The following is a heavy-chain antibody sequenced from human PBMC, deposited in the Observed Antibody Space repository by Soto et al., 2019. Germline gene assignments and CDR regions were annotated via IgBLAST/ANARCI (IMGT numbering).Heavy chain of an antibody. V-gene: IGHV1-69*12. CDR2: IIPMFGTP. J-gene: IGHJ4*02. CDR3: ARDKGYSYGLNHFDY. CDR1: GDIFNRYA. Sequence: QVQLVQSGPEVRKPGSSVKVSCKVSGDIFNRYAINWVRQAPGQGLEWMGGIIPMFGTPNYAQKFQGRVTSMADESTSTAYMELNSLRSEGAAVYYCARDKGYSYGLNHFDYWGQGTLVTVSS. D-gene: IGHD5-18*01.